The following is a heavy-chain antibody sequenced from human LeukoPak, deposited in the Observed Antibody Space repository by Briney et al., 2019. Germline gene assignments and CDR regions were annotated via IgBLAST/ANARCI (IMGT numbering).Heavy chain of an antibody. V-gene: IGHV4-30-2*01. D-gene: IGHD3-3*01. J-gene: IGHJ4*02. CDR1: GGSISSGGYY. Sequence: PSETLSLTCTVSGGSISSGGYYWSWIRQPPGKGLEWIGYIYHSGSTYYNPSLKSRVTISVDRSKNQFSLKLSSVTAADTAVYYCARGSTIFGVVIPNGVFDYWGQGTLVTVSS. CDR2: IYHSGST. CDR3: ARGSTIFGVVIPNGVFDY.